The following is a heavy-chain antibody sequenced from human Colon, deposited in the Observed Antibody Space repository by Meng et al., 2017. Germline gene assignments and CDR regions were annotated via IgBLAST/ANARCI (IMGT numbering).Heavy chain of an antibody. CDR1: CGSVSSAAYQ. D-gene: IGHD7-27*01. Sequence: QVQLQEAAPGLGRPADTLSLMCPVSCGSVSSAAYQWGWLRQPPGKGLEWIVYAANSFDPSPNYNPSLKSRVTISLDTPKNQFSLKLTSVTAADTAVYYCARDYWGSLDYWGQGILVTVSS. J-gene: IGHJ4*02. CDR3: ARDYWGSLDY. CDR2: AANSFDPSP. V-gene: IGHV4-61*08.